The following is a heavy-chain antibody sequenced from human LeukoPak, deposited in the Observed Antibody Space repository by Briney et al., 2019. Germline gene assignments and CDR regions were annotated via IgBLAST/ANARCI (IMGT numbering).Heavy chain of an antibody. CDR1: GGSISSYY. V-gene: IGHV4-59*05. CDR3: AIRPASGNFVEAFDI. Sequence: SETLSLTCTVSGGSISSYYWSWIRQPPGKGLEWIGSMYYSGSTYYNPSLKSRVSISVDTSKNQFPLKLSSMTAADTAVYYCAIRPASGNFVEAFDIWGQGTMVTVSS. CDR2: MYYSGST. D-gene: IGHD1-26*01. J-gene: IGHJ3*02.